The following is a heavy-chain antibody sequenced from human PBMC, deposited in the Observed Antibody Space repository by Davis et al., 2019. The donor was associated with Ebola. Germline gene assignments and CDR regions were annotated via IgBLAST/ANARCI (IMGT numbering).Heavy chain of an antibody. V-gene: IGHV3-73*01. CDR2: IRSKANSYAT. J-gene: IGHJ6*04. CDR3: TSPVVVPAALLYGDV. Sequence: GESLKISCAASGFTFSGSAMHWVRQASGKGLEWVGRIRSKANSYATAYAASVKGRFTISRDDSKNTAYLQMNSLKTEDTAVYYCTSPVVVPAALLYGDVWGKGTTVTVSS. CDR1: GFTFSGSA. D-gene: IGHD2-2*01.